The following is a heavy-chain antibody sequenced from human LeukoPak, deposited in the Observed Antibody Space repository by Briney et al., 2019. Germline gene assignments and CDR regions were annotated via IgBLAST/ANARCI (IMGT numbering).Heavy chain of an antibody. V-gene: IGHV4-34*01. CDR3: ARARGYYRTDYFDY. J-gene: IGHJ4*02. D-gene: IGHD3-3*01. CDR2: MNHSGST. Sequence: SETLSLTCAVYGGSFSGYYWSWIRQPPGKGLEWIGEMNHSGSTNYNPSLKSRATISVDTAKNQVSLKLSSVTAADTAVYYCARARGYYRTDYFDYWGQGTLVTVSS. CDR1: GGSFSGYY.